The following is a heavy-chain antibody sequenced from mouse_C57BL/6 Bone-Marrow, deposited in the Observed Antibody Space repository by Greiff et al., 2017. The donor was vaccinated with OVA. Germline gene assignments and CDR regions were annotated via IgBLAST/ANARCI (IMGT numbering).Heavy chain of an antibody. CDR3: AKAYYGSYYAMDY. CDR1: GYTFTSYW. V-gene: IGHV1-72*01. Sequence: QVQLQQPGAELVKPGASVKLSCKASGYTFTSYWMHWVKQRPGRGLEWIGRIDPNSGGTKYNEKFSSKATLTVDKPSSTAYMQLSSRASEDSAVYYGAKAYYGSYYAMDYWGQGTSVTVSS. J-gene: IGHJ4*01. CDR2: IDPNSGGT. D-gene: IGHD2-10*01.